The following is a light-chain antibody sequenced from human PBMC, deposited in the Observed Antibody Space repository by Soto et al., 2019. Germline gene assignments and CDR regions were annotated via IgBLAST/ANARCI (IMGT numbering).Light chain of an antibody. CDR1: SSNLGAGYD. CDR3: QAYDYSLTASV. J-gene: IGLJ3*02. V-gene: IGLV1-40*01. Sequence: QTVVTQPPSVSGAPGQRVTISCTGNSSNLGAGYDVHWYQQLPGAAPKLVIFGNRNRPSGVPERFSGSKSGTSASLAITGLQAEDEAEYYCQAYDYSLTASVFGGGTKLIVL. CDR2: GNR.